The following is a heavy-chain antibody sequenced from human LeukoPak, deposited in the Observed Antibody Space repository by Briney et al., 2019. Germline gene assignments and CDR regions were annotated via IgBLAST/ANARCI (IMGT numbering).Heavy chain of an antibody. D-gene: IGHD5-24*01. CDR2: ISSSGSTI. J-gene: IGHJ4*02. CDR3: ARAMRWLSDY. V-gene: IGHV3-48*03. CDR1: RFTFSSYE. Sequence: PGGSLRLSCAASRFTFSSYEMNWVRQAPGKGLEWVSYISSSGSTIYYADSVKGRFTISRGNAKNSLYLQMNSLRAEDTAVYYCARAMRWLSDYWGQGTLVTVSS.